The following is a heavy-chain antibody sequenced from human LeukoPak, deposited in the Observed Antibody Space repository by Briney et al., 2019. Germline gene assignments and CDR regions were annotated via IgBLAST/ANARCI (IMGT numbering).Heavy chain of an antibody. Sequence: PSETLSLTCTVSGGSISSYYWSWIRQPPGKGLEWIGHIYYTGTTNCNPSLKSRVTISVDTSKNQFPLKLSSVTAADTAVYYCARGYYDSSGYYLAAYWGQGTLVTVSS. J-gene: IGHJ4*02. CDR3: ARGYYDSSGYYLAAY. V-gene: IGHV4-59*01. CDR2: IYYTGTT. CDR1: GGSISSYY. D-gene: IGHD3-22*01.